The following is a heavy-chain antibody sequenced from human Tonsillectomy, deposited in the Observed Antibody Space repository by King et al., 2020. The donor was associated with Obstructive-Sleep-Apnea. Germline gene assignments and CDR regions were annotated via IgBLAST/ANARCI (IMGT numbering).Heavy chain of an antibody. V-gene: IGHV4-30-2*01. CDR3: ARAARWWGYCSGGSCHPLDY. J-gene: IGHJ4*02. D-gene: IGHD2-15*01. Sequence: QLQESGSGLVKPSQTLSLTCAVSGGSISSGGYSWGWIRQPPGKGLEWIGYIYHSGGTHYNPSLRSRVTISVDRSKNQFSLKLSSVTAADTAVYYCARAARWWGYCSGGSCHPLDYWGQGTLVTVSS. CDR1: GGSISSGGYS. CDR2: IYHSGGT.